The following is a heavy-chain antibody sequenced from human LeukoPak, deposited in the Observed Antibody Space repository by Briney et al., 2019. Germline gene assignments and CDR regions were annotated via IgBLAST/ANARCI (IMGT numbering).Heavy chain of an antibody. J-gene: IGHJ3*01. CDR3: ARLNYYANKGPDAFDV. CDR1: GFTFSTYW. CDR2: IKQGGSEE. V-gene: IGHV3-7*01. D-gene: IGHD3-10*01. Sequence: GGSLRLSCAASGFTFSTYWMTWVRQAPGKGLEWVANIKQGGSEEYYVDSVKGRFTISRDNAKNSLYLQMNSLRTEDTAVYSCARLNYYANKGPDAFDVWGQGTLVTVS.